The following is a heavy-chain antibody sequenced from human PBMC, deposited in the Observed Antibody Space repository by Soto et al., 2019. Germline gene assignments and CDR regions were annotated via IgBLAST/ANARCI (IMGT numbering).Heavy chain of an antibody. J-gene: IGHJ4*02. CDR1: GYSLSDLS. CDR3: ATLPRTIERTPAAIWSFDS. Sequence: ASVKVSCKVSGYSLSDLSIHWVRQAPGKGLEWMGGLDAEDGETIYAQKLQGRGTMTEDTSTDTAYMELSSLTSEDTAMYYCATLPRTIERTPAAIWSFDSWGQGTLVTVS. CDR2: LDAEDGET. D-gene: IGHD2-2*01. V-gene: IGHV1-24*01.